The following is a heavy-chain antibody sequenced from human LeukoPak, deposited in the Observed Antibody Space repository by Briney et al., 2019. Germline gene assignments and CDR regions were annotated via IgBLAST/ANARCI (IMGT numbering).Heavy chain of an antibody. J-gene: IGHJ5*02. V-gene: IGHV7-4-1*02. D-gene: IGHD1-26*01. Sequence: ASVKVSCKASGYTFTTYAMNWVRQAPGQGLEWMGWINTNTGNPTYAQGYTGRFVFSLDTSVSTAYLQISSLKAEDTAVYYCARDGSYSPRCWFDPWGQGTLVTVSS. CDR2: INTNTGNP. CDR1: GYTFTTYA. CDR3: ARDGSYSPRCWFDP.